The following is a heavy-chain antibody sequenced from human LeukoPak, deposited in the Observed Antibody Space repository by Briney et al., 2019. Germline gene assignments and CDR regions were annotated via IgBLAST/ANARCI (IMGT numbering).Heavy chain of an antibody. Sequence: SAPTLVNPTQTLTLTCTFSGFSFSSGGLGVGWIRQPPGGALEWLGVIYENDEKLYSSSLQNRPSITKDTSKNQVVLTMANMDPVDTATYYCAHRHRGVASDIWGQGTMVTVSS. CDR2: IYENDEK. CDR3: AHRHRGVASDI. CDR1: GFSFSSGGLG. V-gene: IGHV2-5*01. D-gene: IGHD1-26*01. J-gene: IGHJ3*02.